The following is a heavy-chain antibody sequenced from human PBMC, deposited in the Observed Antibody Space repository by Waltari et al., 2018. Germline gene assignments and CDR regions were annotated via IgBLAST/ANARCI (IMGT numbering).Heavy chain of an antibody. V-gene: IGHV3-7*01. CDR2: IKHDGSEK. Sequence: EVQLVESGGGLVQPGGSLRLSCAASGFTFSSYWMSWVRQAPGKGVEWVANIKHDGSEKYYVDSVKGRFTISRDNAKNSLYRQMNSLRAEDTAVYYCARGTPGDAFDIWGQGTMVTVSS. J-gene: IGHJ3*02. CDR3: ARGTPGDAFDI. CDR1: GFTFSSYW.